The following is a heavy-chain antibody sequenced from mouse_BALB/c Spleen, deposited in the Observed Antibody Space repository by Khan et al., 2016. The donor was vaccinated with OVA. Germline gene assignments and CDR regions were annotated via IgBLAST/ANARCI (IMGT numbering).Heavy chain of an antibody. Sequence: VQLKQSGPELVKPGASVKISCKASGYSFTGYFMHWVMQSHGKSLEWIGRIHPHIGETFYNQKFKGKATLTVDESSSTAHMELRSLASEDSAVYFCARIYGSDFDDWGQGTTLTVSS. CDR3: ARIYGSDFDD. D-gene: IGHD1-1*01. CDR1: GYSFTGYF. V-gene: IGHV1-20*02. CDR2: IHPHIGET. J-gene: IGHJ2*01.